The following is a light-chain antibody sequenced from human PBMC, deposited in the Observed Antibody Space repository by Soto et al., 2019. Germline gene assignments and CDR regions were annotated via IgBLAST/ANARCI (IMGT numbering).Light chain of an antibody. V-gene: IGKV3-11*01. CDR3: QQRSNWPWT. J-gene: IGKJ1*01. CDR1: PSVSSY. CDR2: DAS. Sequence: EIVLTQSPATLSLSPGERATLSCRASPSVSSYLAWYQQKPGQAPRLLIYDASNRATGIPARFSGSGSGTDFTLTISSLAPDEFEVEYCQQRSNWPWTFGQGNKVEIK.